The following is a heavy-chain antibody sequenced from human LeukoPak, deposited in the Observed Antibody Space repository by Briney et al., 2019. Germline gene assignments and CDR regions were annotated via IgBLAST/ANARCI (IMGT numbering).Heavy chain of an antibody. V-gene: IGHV4-4*07. J-gene: IGHJ4*02. Sequence: SETLSLTCTVSGGSISSYYWSWIRQPAGKGLEWIGRIYTSGSTNYNPSLKSRVTMSVDTSKNQFSLKLSSVTAADTAVYYCALIPLTGDPTSYFDYWGQGTLVTVSS. CDR1: GGSISSYY. D-gene: IGHD7-27*01. CDR2: IYTSGST. CDR3: ALIPLTGDPTSYFDY.